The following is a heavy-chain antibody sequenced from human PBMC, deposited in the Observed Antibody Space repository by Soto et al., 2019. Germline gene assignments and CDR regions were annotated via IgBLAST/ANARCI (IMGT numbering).Heavy chain of an antibody. J-gene: IGHJ4*02. CDR2: ISGSGGST. CDR1: GFTFSSYA. CDR3: AKDREVVALFHFDY. V-gene: IGHV3-23*01. Sequence: EVQLLESGGGLVQPGGSLRLSCAASGFTFSSYAMSWVRQAPGKGLEWVSGISGSGGSTHYADSVKGRFTISRDNSKHTLYLQMNSLTAEDTAVYYCAKDREVVALFHFDYWGQGTLVTVSS. D-gene: IGHD2-15*01.